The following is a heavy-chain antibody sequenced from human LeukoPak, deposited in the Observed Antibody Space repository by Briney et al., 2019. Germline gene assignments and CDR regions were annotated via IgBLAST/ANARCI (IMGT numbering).Heavy chain of an antibody. CDR3: ARFDYGDADFDY. D-gene: IGHD4-17*01. V-gene: IGHV3-33*08. CDR1: GFTFSSYG. Sequence: PGGSLRLSCAASGFTFSSYGMHWVRQAPGKGLEWVAVIWYDGSNKYYADSVKGRFTISRDNSKNTLYLQMNSLRAEDTAVYYCARFDYGDADFDYWGQGTLVTVSS. CDR2: IWYDGSNK. J-gene: IGHJ4*02.